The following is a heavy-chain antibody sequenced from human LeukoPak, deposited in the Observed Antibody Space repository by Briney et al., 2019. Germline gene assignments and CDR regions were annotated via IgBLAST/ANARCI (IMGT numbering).Heavy chain of an antibody. D-gene: IGHD3-22*01. J-gene: IGHJ4*02. CDR1: GYTFTGYY. CDR2: INPNSGGT. Sequence: GASVKVSCKASGYTFTGYYMHWVRQAPGQGLEWMGWINPNSGGTNYAQKFQGRVTMTRDTSISTAYMELSRLRSDDTAVYYCASLRYYYDSSGYSDYWGQGTLVTVSS. CDR3: ASLRYYYDSSGYSDY. V-gene: IGHV1-2*02.